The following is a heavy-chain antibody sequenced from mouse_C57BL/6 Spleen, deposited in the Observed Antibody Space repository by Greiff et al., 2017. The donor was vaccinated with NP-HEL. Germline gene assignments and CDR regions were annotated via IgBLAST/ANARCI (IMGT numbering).Heavy chain of an antibody. CDR1: GYTFTSYW. D-gene: IGHD2-4*01. V-gene: IGHV1-55*01. CDR2: IYPGSGST. Sequence: QVQLKQPGAELVKPGASVKMSCKASGYTFTSYWITWVKQRPGQGLEWIGDIYPGSGSTNYNEKFKSKATLTVDTSSRKAYMQLSSLTSEDSAVYDCARYDYDYDVYYVDYWGQGTTLTVSS. J-gene: IGHJ2*01. CDR3: ARYDYDYDVYYVDY.